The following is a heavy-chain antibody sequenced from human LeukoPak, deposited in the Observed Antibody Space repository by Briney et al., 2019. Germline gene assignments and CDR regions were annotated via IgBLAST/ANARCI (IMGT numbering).Heavy chain of an antibody. Sequence: PSETLSLTCTVSGGSISSYYWSWIRQPPGKGLGWIGYIYYSGSTNYNPSLKSRVTISVDTSKNQFSLKLSSVTAADTAVYYCARLRPGIAVATFDYWGQGTLVTVSS. V-gene: IGHV4-59*01. D-gene: IGHD6-19*01. CDR2: IYYSGST. J-gene: IGHJ4*02. CDR1: GGSISSYY. CDR3: ARLRPGIAVATFDY.